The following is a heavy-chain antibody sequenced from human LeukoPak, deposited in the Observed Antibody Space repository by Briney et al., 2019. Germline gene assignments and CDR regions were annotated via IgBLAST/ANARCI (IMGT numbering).Heavy chain of an antibody. CDR2: IYYSGST. D-gene: IGHD6-19*01. Sequence: SETLSLTCAVYGGSFSGYYWSWIRQPPGKGLEWIGSIYYSGSTYYNPSLKSRVTISVDTSKNQFSLKLSSVTAADTAVYYCARYRYSSGWINWFDPWGQGTLVTVSS. V-gene: IGHV4-34*01. J-gene: IGHJ5*02. CDR3: ARYRYSSGWINWFDP. CDR1: GGSFSGYY.